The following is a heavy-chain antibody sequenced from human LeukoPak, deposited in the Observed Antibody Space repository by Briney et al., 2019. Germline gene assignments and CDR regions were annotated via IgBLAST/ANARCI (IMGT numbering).Heavy chain of an antibody. CDR3: PKEKLPSGYSFLTDY. D-gene: IGHD5-18*01. CDR2: ISHDGPNK. J-gene: IGHJ4*02. Sequence: GGSLRLSCAASGFTFSSYGMHWVRQAPGKGLEWVAVISHDGPNKYYADSVKGRFTISRDDSKSTLYLQMNSLRAEDTAVYYFPKEKLPSGYSFLTDYWGQGTLVTVSS. V-gene: IGHV3-30*18. CDR1: GFTFSSYG.